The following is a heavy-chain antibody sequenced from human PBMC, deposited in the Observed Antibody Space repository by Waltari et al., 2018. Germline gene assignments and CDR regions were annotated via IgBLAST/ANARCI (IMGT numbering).Heavy chain of an antibody. V-gene: IGHV1-2*02. CDR3: AGTEIAGYYMDV. CDR1: GYTFTGYY. D-gene: IGHD6-13*01. J-gene: IGHJ6*03. CDR2: INPNSGGT. Sequence: QVQLVQSGAEVKKPGASVKVSCKASGYTFTGYYMHWVRQAPGQGLEWMGWINPNSGGTNYAQKIQGRVTMTRDTSISTAYMELSRLRSDDTAVYYCAGTEIAGYYMDVWGKGTTVTISS.